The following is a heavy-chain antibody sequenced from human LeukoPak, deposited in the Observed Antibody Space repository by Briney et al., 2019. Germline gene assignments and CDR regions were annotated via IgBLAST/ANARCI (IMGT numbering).Heavy chain of an antibody. CDR3: ARGRYYDGSGYNYFDY. Sequence: PGGSLRLSCAASGFTFSTYSMNWVRQAPGKGLEWVSSISSSSGYIYYADSVKGRFTISRDNAKNSLYLQLNSLRAEDTAVYYCARGRYYDGSGYNYFDYWGQGTLVTVSS. V-gene: IGHV3-21*01. CDR2: ISSSSGYI. J-gene: IGHJ4*02. CDR1: GFTFSTYS. D-gene: IGHD3-22*01.